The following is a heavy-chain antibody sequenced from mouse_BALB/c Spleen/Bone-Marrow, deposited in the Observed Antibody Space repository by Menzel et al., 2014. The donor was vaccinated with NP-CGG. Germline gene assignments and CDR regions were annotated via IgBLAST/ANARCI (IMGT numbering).Heavy chain of an antibody. D-gene: IGHD2-4*01. CDR2: ISGGGSYT. CDR3: ARHAYYDQTEVSFVY. J-gene: IGHJ3*01. V-gene: IGHV5-9-2*01. CDR1: GFSFNSYG. Sequence: EVKLVESGGGLVKSGGSLKLSCAASGFSFNSYGMSWVRQTPEKRLEWVATISGGGSYTFYPDRVKGRFTISRDNAKNNLYLHLSSLRPEDTALYYCARHAYYDQTEVSFVYWGQGTLVTVSA.